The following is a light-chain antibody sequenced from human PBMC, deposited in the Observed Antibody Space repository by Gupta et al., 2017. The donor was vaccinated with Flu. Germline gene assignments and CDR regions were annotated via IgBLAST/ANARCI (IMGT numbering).Light chain of an antibody. CDR1: NSNIGSNT. V-gene: IGLV1-44*01. Sequence: QSVLTQPPSASGTPGQRVTISCSGGNSNIGSNTVNWYQQIPGTTPKLLIYSNNQRPSGVPDRFSGSKSGTSASLAISGLQSEDEADYYCAAWDDSLTGPVFGGGTKVTVL. CDR3: AAWDDSLTGPV. CDR2: SNN. J-gene: IGLJ3*02.